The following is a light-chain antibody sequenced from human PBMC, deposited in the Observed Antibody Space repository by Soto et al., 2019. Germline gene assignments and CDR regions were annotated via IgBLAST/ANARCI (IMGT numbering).Light chain of an antibody. Sequence: DIQMTQSPSTLSASVGDRVTITCRASQNINSWLAWYQQKPGKVPKLMIFKASNLQSGVPSRFSGSESGTEFTPTISSLQPDDFATYYCQQYNNFPWTFGQGTMLEIK. CDR1: QNINSW. CDR2: KAS. J-gene: IGKJ1*01. CDR3: QQYNNFPWT. V-gene: IGKV1-5*03.